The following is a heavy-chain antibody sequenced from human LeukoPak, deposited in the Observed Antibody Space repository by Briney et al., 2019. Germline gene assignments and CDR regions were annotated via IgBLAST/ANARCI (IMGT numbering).Heavy chain of an antibody. CDR1: GXTFSSYA. J-gene: IGHJ4*02. CDR2: IPYDGDNK. CDR3: ARDPGNYAYFDY. D-gene: IGHD1-7*01. Sequence: GGSLRLSCAASGXTFSSYAMHWVRQAPGKGLECVAVIPYDGDNKNYADSVKGRFTISRDSSKNTLYLQMNSLRTEDTAVYYCARDPGNYAYFDYWGQGTLVTVSS. V-gene: IGHV3-30-3*01.